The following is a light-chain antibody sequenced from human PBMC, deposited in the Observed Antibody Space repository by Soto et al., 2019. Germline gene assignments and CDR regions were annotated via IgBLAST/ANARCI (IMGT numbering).Light chain of an antibody. J-gene: IGKJ1*01. Sequence: EIVMTQSPATLSVSPGERATLSCRASQSVSSNLAWYQQKPGQDPRLLIYGASTTATGIPARFSGRGSGTEFTLTISSLLSEDFAVYDCQQYNNWPRTFGHGTKVESK. CDR2: GAS. CDR3: QQYNNWPRT. CDR1: QSVSSN. V-gene: IGKV3-15*01.